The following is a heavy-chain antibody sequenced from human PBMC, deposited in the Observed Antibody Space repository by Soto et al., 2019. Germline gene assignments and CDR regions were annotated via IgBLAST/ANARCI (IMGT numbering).Heavy chain of an antibody. J-gene: IGHJ6*02. Sequence: QLQLQESGPGLLKPSETLSLTCSVSGGSISSSSYFWDWIRQTPGMGLEWIGNIYYNGRTYYNPSLRSRFTISVDTSQNQLSLKLSSVTAADTAVYYCARRPKSGSFHYYGVDVWGQGTTVTVSS. V-gene: IGHV4-39*01. CDR1: GGSISSSSYF. CDR2: IYYNGRT. CDR3: ARRPKSGSFHYYGVDV. D-gene: IGHD1-26*01.